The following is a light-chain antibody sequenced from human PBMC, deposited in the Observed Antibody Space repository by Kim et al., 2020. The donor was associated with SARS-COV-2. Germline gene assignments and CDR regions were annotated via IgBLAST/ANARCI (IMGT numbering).Light chain of an antibody. Sequence: ASGEDTVTCTWRGTQDIGHSLAWFQQRPGRAPKSLIRAASTLRSGVPSRFSGSGSGTDFILTISNLQSEDFAMYFCQQYKTYPFTFGQGTRLDIK. V-gene: IGKV1-16*01. J-gene: IGKJ5*01. CDR3: QQYKTYPFT. CDR2: AAS. CDR1: QDIGHS.